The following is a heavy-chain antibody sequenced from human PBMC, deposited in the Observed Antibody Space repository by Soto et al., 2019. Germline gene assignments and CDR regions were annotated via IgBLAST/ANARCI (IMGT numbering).Heavy chain of an antibody. CDR1: GYSFSSYW. CDR3: ARQDETSREDYYGMDV. Sequence: GESLKISCKGSGYSFSSYWITWVRQLPGKGLEWMGRIDPSDSYTNYSPSFQGHVTISVDKSISTAYLQWNSLKASDSAMYYCARQDETSREDYYGMDVWGQGTTVTVSS. CDR2: IDPSDSYT. J-gene: IGHJ6*02. V-gene: IGHV5-10-1*01.